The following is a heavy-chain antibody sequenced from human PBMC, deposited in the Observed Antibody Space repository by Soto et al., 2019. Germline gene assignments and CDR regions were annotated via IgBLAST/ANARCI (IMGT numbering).Heavy chain of an antibody. Sequence: SETLSLTCTVSGGSINNGDYYWSWIRQHPGKGLEWIGYIYYSGRTYYNPSLKSRVTISVDTSKNQFSLKLSSVSAADTAVYYCARVSLTYIYFEYWGQGTLVTVSS. V-gene: IGHV4-31*03. J-gene: IGHJ4*02. CDR1: GGSINNGDYY. D-gene: IGHD3-16*01. CDR3: ARVSLTYIYFEY. CDR2: IYYSGRT.